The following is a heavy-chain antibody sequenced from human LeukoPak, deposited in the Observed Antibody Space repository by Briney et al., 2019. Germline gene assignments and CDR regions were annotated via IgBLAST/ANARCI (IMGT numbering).Heavy chain of an antibody. Sequence: SETLSLTCTVSGGSISSGDYYWSWIRQPQGKGLEWIGYIYYSGSTYYNPSLKSRVTISVDTSKNQFSLKLSSVTAADTAVYYCARGVGDIVVVPAADIGFDYWGQGTLVTVSS. J-gene: IGHJ4*02. V-gene: IGHV4-30-4*08. CDR2: IYYSGST. CDR1: GGSISSGDYY. CDR3: ARGVGDIVVVPAADIGFDY. D-gene: IGHD2-2*01.